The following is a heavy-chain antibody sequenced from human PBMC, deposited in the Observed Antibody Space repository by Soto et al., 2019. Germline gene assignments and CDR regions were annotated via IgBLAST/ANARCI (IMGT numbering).Heavy chain of an antibody. V-gene: IGHV4-59*11. CDR3: AREYYYDSSGIGFDA. J-gene: IGHJ4*02. CDR1: GGSTSGHY. D-gene: IGHD3-22*01. Sequence: PSETLSLTCTVSGGSTSGHYWSWIRQPPGKGLEWIGYIYSSGSPHHNPSLKSRVIISEDRSKNQIYLKLNSVTAADTAVHYCAREYYYDSSGIGFDAWGPGTLVTVSS. CDR2: IYSSGSP.